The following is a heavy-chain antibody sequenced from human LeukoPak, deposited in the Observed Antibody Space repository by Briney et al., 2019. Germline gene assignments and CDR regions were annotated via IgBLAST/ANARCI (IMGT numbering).Heavy chain of an antibody. J-gene: IGHJ4*02. CDR1: GFNFKNYA. Sequence: PGGSLRLSCAAPGFNFKNYAMHWVRQAPGKGLEWVAVISHDGSNQHYADSVKGRFTISRDNSKNTLYLEVNSLRVEDTAVYYCARPVPLVWFGGTHFDYWGQGTLVTVSS. V-gene: IGHV3-30*04. CDR3: ARPVPLVWFGGTHFDY. D-gene: IGHD3-10*01. CDR2: ISHDGSNQ.